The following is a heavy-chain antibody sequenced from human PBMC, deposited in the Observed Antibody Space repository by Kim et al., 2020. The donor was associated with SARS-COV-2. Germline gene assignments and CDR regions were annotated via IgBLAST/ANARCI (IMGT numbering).Heavy chain of an antibody. Sequence: YRPSLKNRLTNTKDTSKNQVILTMTNMDPVDTATYYCAHSPVSFNYAFDIWGQGTMVTVSS. J-gene: IGHJ3*02. CDR3: AHSPVSFNYAFDI. D-gene: IGHD1-20*01. V-gene: IGHV2-5*01.